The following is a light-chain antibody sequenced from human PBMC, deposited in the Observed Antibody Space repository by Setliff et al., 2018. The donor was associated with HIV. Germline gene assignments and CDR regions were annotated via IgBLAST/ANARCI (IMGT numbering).Light chain of an antibody. J-gene: IGLJ1*01. CDR1: SSDVGSYNL. V-gene: IGLV2-14*02. Sequence: QSVLTQPASVSGSPGQSTTLSCTGTSSDVGSYNLVSWYQHHPGKAPKLMIYEVSKRPSGVSNRFSGSKSGNTASLTISGLQAEDEADYHCSSYTGRSTFVFGTGTKVTV. CDR2: EVS. CDR3: SSYTGRSTFV.